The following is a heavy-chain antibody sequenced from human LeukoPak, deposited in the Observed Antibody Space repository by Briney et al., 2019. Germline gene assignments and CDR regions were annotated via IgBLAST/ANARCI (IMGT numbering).Heavy chain of an antibody. Sequence: SVTVSCKASGGTFSSYAISWVRQAPGQGLEWMGGIIPIFGTANYAQKFQGRVTITADESTSTAYMVLSSLRSEDTAVYYCARGGSYYYDSSGYFAFDYWGQGTLVTVSS. V-gene: IGHV1-69*13. CDR2: IIPIFGTA. J-gene: IGHJ4*02. CDR3: ARGGSYYYDSSGYFAFDY. CDR1: GGTFSSYA. D-gene: IGHD3-22*01.